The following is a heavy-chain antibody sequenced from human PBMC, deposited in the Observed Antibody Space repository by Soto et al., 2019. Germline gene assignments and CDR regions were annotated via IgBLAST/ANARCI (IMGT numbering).Heavy chain of an antibody. D-gene: IGHD2-15*01. CDR3: ATSSRKHCRGEICFVNWFDP. Sequence: QVQLVQSGAEVKKAGSSVKVSCKASGGIFSTYVISWVRQAPGQGLEWMGGIIPLFGTVNYAQSSQGRLSITADESTRSAYMEVSTLRSADTAVYYCATSSRKHCRGEICFVNWFDPWGQGTLVTVSS. CDR1: GGIFSTYV. CDR2: IIPLFGTV. J-gene: IGHJ5*02. V-gene: IGHV1-69*01.